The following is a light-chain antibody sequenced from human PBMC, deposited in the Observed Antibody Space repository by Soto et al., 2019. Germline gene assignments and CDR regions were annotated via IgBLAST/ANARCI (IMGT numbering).Light chain of an antibody. CDR3: QQYNNGLT. Sequence: EIVMTQSPATLSVSPGERATLSCRASQSVASNLAWYQQKPGQAPRLLIYGASTRATGMPARFSGSGSGTEFSLTIRSLQSEDFAVYYCQQYNNGLTFGGATKVDIK. V-gene: IGKV3-15*01. J-gene: IGKJ4*01. CDR1: QSVASN. CDR2: GAS.